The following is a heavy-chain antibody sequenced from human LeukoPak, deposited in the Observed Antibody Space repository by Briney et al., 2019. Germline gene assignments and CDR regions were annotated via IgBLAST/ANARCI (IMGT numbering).Heavy chain of an antibody. CDR3: ARNYGGNSAYYYYYYIDV. CDR2: VNESGGT. Sequence: PSETLSLTCAVYIDSFSNYHWNWIRQTPAKGMEWNEEVNESGGTNISPSLRSRVILSVDTSKNQCSLKLSSVTAADTAVYYCARNYGGNSAYYYYYYIDVWGKGTTVTISS. D-gene: IGHD4-23*01. V-gene: IGHV4-34*01. CDR1: IDSFSNYH. J-gene: IGHJ6*03.